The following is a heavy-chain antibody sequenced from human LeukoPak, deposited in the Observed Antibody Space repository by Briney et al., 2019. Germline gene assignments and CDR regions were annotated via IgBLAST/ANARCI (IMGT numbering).Heavy chain of an antibody. V-gene: IGHV2-70*01. Sequence: SGPALVKPTQTLTLTCTFSGFSLRTSGMCVSWIRQPPGKALEWLAHIDWHYNKYYSTSLKTRLTISADTSKNQVVLTMTNMDPVDTATYYCARIYQLTSSWINWGQGTLVAVSS. CDR3: ARIYQLTSSWIN. CDR1: GFSLRTSGMC. J-gene: IGHJ4*02. D-gene: IGHD6-13*01. CDR2: IDWHYNK.